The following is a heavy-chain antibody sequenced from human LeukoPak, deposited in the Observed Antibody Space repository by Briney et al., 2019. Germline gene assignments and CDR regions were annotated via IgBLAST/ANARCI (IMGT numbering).Heavy chain of an antibody. D-gene: IGHD3-22*01. CDR3: ARDGLYDSNGYYMDS. Sequence: SETLSLTCTVSGGAISSFYWSWIRQPPGKGLEWIGYIYYSGGTKYNPSLMSRVSISVDRAQNQFSLSLSSVTAADTAAYYCARDGLYDSNGYYMDSWGQGTLVIVSS. CDR1: GGAISSFY. J-gene: IGHJ4*02. V-gene: IGHV4-59*01. CDR2: IYYSGGT.